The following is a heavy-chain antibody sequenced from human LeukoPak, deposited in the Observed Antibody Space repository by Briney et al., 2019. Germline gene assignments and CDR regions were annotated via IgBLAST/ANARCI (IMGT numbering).Heavy chain of an antibody. V-gene: IGHV4-34*01. D-gene: IGHD5-18*01. J-gene: IGHJ6*03. CDR2: INLGGST. CDR3: ARGPLMVTVDGHSYYYMDV. CDR1: GGSFSGYY. Sequence: SETLSLTCAVYGGSFSGYYWSWIRQPPGEGLEWIGEINLGGSTNYYPSLKSRITISVDASRNQVSLKLSSVTAADTAVYYCARGPLMVTVDGHSYYYMDVWGKGTTVTVSS.